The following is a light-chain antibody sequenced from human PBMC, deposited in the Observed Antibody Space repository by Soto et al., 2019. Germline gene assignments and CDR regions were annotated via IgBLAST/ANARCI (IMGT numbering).Light chain of an antibody. CDR2: AAS. V-gene: IGKV1-12*01. CDR1: QGITSW. CDR3: QQTSSFPLT. J-gene: IGKJ4*01. Sequence: DIQMTQSPSSVSASVGDRVTITCWASQGITSWLAWYQQKPGRAPKLLIYAASSLQSGVPSRFSGRGSGRDFTLTISSLQPEDFATYFCQQTSSFPLTFGGGTKVEIK.